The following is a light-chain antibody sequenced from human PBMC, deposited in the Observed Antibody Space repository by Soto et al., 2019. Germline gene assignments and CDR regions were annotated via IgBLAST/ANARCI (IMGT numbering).Light chain of an antibody. J-gene: IGKJ1*01. Sequence: EIVLTQSPGTLSLSPGERATLSCRASQSVSNNYLAWYQQKPGQAPRLLIYGASSRATGIPDRFSGSGSGTDFTLTISRLEPEDFAVYYCQQYADSPTWTFGQGTKVDIK. CDR3: QQYADSPTWT. CDR2: GAS. CDR1: QSVSNNY. V-gene: IGKV3-20*01.